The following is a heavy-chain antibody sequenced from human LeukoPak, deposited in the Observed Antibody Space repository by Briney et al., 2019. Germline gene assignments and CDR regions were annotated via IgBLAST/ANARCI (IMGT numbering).Heavy chain of an antibody. Sequence: SETLSLTCAVYGGSFSGYYWSWIRQPPGKGLEWIGEINHSGSTNYNPSLKSRVTISVDTSKNQFSLKLSSVTAADTAVYYCARDHRSGSYSFPFDYWGPGTLVTVSS. CDR2: INHSGST. V-gene: IGHV4-34*01. D-gene: IGHD3-10*01. CDR3: ARDHRSGSYSFPFDY. CDR1: GGSFSGYY. J-gene: IGHJ4*02.